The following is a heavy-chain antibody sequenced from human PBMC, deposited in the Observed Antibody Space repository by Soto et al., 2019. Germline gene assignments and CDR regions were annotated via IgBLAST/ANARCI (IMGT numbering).Heavy chain of an antibody. CDR3: AKVYYDFWSGYYRGYYYYYYGMDV. J-gene: IGHJ6*02. CDR1: GFTFSSYG. Sequence: PGGSLRLSCAASGFTFSSYGMHWVRQAPGKGLEWVAVISYDGSNKYYADSVKGRFTISRDNSKNTLYLQMNSLRAEDTAVYYCAKVYYDFWSGYYRGYYYYYYGMDVWGQGTTVTVSS. CDR2: ISYDGSNK. D-gene: IGHD3-3*01. V-gene: IGHV3-30*18.